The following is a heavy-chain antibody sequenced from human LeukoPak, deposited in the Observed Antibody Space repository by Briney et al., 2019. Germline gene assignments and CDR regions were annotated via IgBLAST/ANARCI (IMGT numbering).Heavy chain of an antibody. CDR3: ARDRDYSNTERGFDF. Sequence: ASVKVSCKTSGYTFTDYYIHWVRQAPGQGLELMGWIHPNSGETNSAQKFQGRVTMTGDSSISTAYMELSRVTSDDTAVYYCARDRDYSNTERGFDFWGQGTLVTVSS. CDR1: GYTFTDYY. CDR2: IHPNSGET. J-gene: IGHJ4*02. D-gene: IGHD4-11*01. V-gene: IGHV1-2*02.